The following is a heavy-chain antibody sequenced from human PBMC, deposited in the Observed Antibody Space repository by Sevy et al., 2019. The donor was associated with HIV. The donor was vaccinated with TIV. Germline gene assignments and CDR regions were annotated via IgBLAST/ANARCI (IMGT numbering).Heavy chain of an antibody. J-gene: IGHJ6*02. Sequence: ASVKVSCKASGYTFTGYYMHWVRQAPGQGLEWMGWINPNSGGTNYAQKFQGRVTMTRDTSISTAYMELSRLRSDDTAVYYCARHVGGCSGGSCYSDVNYYYGMDVWGQGTTVTVSS. D-gene: IGHD2-15*01. CDR1: GYTFTGYY. V-gene: IGHV1-2*02. CDR3: ARHVGGCSGGSCYSDVNYYYGMDV. CDR2: INPNSGGT.